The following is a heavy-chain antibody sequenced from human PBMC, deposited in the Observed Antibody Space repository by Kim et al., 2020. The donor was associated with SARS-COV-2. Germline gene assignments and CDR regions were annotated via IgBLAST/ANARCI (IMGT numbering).Heavy chain of an antibody. D-gene: IGHD4-4*01. V-gene: IGHV3-23*01. Sequence: YADFVKDRFTLSRGNSKNTLFLQLNSLRAEDTAVYYCAKADYSNYRSFYDYWGQGTLVTVSS. J-gene: IGHJ4*02. CDR3: AKADYSNYRSFYDY.